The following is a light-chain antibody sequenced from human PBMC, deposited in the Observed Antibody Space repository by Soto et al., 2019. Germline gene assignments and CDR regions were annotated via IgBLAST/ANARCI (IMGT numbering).Light chain of an antibody. Sequence: MTQSPDTLSVSAGYRFTITCRASQGISNYLAWYQQKPGKVPKLLIYAASTLQSGVPSRFSGSGSGTDFTLTISSLQPEDVATYYCRQYNSAPLTFGGGTKVDIK. CDR1: QGISNY. V-gene: IGKV1-27*01. CDR3: RQYNSAPLT. CDR2: AAS. J-gene: IGKJ4*01.